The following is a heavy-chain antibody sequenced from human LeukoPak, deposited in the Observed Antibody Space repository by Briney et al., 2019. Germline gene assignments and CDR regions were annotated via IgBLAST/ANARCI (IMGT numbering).Heavy chain of an antibody. CDR1: GGSISSYY. Sequence: SETLSPTCTVSGGSISSYYWSWIRQPPGKGLEWIGYIYYSGSTNYNPSLKSRVTISVDTSKNQFSLKLSSVTAADTAVYYCARGTGLLWFGELLVYGMDVWGKGTTVTVSS. D-gene: IGHD3-10*01. CDR2: IYYSGST. V-gene: IGHV4-59*01. CDR3: ARGTGLLWFGELLVYGMDV. J-gene: IGHJ6*04.